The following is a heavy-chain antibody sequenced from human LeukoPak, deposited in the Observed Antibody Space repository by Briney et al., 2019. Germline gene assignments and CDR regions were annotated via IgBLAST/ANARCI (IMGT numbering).Heavy chain of an antibody. CDR3: AKPSSWFGESMPDHFDY. D-gene: IGHD3-10*01. J-gene: IGHJ4*02. CDR1: GFTFTNYG. Sequence: GGSLRLSCAASGFTFTNYGIHWFRQAPGKGLEWVAFIRYDGSNKYYADSVKGRFTISRDNSKNTLYLQMNSLRAEDTAVYYCAKPSSWFGESMPDHFDYWGQGTLVTVSS. V-gene: IGHV3-30*02. CDR2: IRYDGSNK.